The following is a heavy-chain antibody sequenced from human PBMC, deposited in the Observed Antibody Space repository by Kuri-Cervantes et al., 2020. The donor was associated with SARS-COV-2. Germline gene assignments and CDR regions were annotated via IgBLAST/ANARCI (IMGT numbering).Heavy chain of an antibody. CDR2: ISWNSGSI. CDR3: AKSASNYYYYMDV. J-gene: IGHJ6*03. Sequence: LSLTCAASGFTFDDYAMHWVRQAPGKGLEWVSGISWNSGSIGYADSVKGRFTISRDNSKNSLYLQMNSLRAEDTALYYCAKSASNYYYYMDVWGKGTTVTVSS. CDR1: GFTFDDYA. V-gene: IGHV3-9*01.